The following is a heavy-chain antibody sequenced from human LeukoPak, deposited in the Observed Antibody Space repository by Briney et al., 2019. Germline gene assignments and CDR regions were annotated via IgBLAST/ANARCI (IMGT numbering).Heavy chain of an antibody. D-gene: IGHD1-14*01. Sequence: QPGGSLRLSCAASGFTFSSYSMNWVRQAPGKGLEWVSYISSSSSTIYYADSVKGRFTISRDNAKNSLYLQMNSLRAEDTAVYYCARGVPYNDYWGQGTLVTVSS. J-gene: IGHJ4*02. CDR2: ISSSSSTI. CDR3: ARGVPYNDY. V-gene: IGHV3-48*01. CDR1: GFTFSSYS.